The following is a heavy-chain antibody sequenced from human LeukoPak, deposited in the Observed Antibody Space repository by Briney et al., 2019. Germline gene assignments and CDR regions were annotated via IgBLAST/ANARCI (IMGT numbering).Heavy chain of an antibody. CDR1: GFTFSSYA. Sequence: GGSLRLSCAASGFTFSSYAMSWVRQAPGKGLEWVSAISGSGGSTYYADSVKGRFTISRDNSKNTLYLQMNSLRAEDTAVYYCAKDRGIWFGELIVDYYYYYGMDVWGQGTTVTVSS. J-gene: IGHJ6*02. CDR2: ISGSGGST. CDR3: AKDRGIWFGELIVDYYYYYGMDV. V-gene: IGHV3-23*01. D-gene: IGHD3-10*01.